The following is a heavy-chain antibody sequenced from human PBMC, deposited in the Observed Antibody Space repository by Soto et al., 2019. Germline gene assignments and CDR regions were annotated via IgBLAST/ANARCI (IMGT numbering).Heavy chain of an antibody. D-gene: IGHD2-15*01. CDR1: GYTFTTYG. CDR3: ARESEPMITIVTLAY. CDR2: ISAYYGDT. J-gene: IGHJ4*02. V-gene: IGHV1-18*01. Sequence: QVQMVQSANEVKRPGASVKVSCKASGYTFTTYGISWVRQAPGQGLEWMGWISAYYGDTTYAPEVQGRVTLTRDISTNTAYMELRNLRSDDTAMYFCARESEPMITIVTLAYWGQRTLVSVSS.